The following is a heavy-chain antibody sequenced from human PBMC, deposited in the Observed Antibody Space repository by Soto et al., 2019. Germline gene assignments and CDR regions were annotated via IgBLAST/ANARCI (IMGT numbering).Heavy chain of an antibody. J-gene: IGHJ5*02. Sequence: PGGSLRPSCAASGFSFSIYAMNWVRQAPGKGLEWVSGISGGGGSTYYADSVKGRFTISRDNSKNTLYLQMNSLRVEDTAVYYCAKDPTSYDSSAQFDAWGQGTLGTVSS. V-gene: IGHV3-23*01. D-gene: IGHD3-22*01. CDR1: GFSFSIYA. CDR3: AKDPTSYDSSAQFDA. CDR2: ISGGGGST.